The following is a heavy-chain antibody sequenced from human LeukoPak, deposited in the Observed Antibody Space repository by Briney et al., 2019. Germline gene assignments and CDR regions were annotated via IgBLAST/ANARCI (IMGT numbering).Heavy chain of an antibody. CDR1: GYTFTGYY. Sequence: ASVTVSCKASGYTFTGYYMHWVRQAPGQGLEWMGRIDPNSGGTDYAQKFQGRVAMTRDTSISTAYVELSRLRSDDTAVYYCTRVYCSGGRCFTDYWGQGTLVTVSS. D-gene: IGHD2-15*01. CDR3: TRVYCSGGRCFTDY. V-gene: IGHV1-2*06. J-gene: IGHJ4*02. CDR2: IDPNSGGT.